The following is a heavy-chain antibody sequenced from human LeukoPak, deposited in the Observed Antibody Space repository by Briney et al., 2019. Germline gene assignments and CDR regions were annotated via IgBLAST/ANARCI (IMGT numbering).Heavy chain of an antibody. V-gene: IGHV4-59*01. CDR3: ARSRSGYSYDHAALEI. Sequence: SETLSLTCTVSGDSISTYYWSWIRQPPGKGLEWIAYIDYRGSTTYNPSLRSRVTISVDTSRNQFSLKLSSVTAADTAVYYCARSRSGYSYDHAALEIWGQGTMVTVSS. CDR1: GDSISTYY. D-gene: IGHD5-18*01. J-gene: IGHJ3*02. CDR2: IDYRGST.